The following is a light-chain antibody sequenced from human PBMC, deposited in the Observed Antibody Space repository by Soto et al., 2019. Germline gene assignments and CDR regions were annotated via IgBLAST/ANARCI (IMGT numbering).Light chain of an antibody. V-gene: IGLV2-18*02. J-gene: IGLJ2*01. CDR2: EVT. CDR1: SSDVGAYNR. Sequence: QSALTQPPSVSGSPGQSVTISCTGTSSDVGAYNRVSWYQQPPGTAPKLIIYEVTHRPSGVPDRFSASKSGSTASLTISGLQAEDEADYYCSSYTSSTTVVFGGGTKVTVL. CDR3: SSYTSSTTVV.